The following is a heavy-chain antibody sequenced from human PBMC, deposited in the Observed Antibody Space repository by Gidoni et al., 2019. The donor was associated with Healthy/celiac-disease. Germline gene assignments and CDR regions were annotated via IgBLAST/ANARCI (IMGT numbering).Heavy chain of an antibody. CDR1: GFTFRSYW. D-gene: IGHD2-2*01. Sequence: EVQLVESGGGLVQPGGSLRLSCAASGFTFRSYWMHWVRQAPGKGLVWVSRINRDGSSTSYADSVKGRFTISRDNTKNTLYLQMNSLRAEDTAVYYCARVVVPAASSHPIDYWGQGTLVTVSS. J-gene: IGHJ4*02. CDR3: ARVVVPAASSHPIDY. V-gene: IGHV3-74*01. CDR2: INRDGSST.